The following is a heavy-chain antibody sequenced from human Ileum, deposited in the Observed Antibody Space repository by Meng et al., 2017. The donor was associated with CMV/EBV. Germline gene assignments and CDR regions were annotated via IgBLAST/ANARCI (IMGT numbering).Heavy chain of an antibody. J-gene: IGHJ4*02. V-gene: IGHV3-23*01. D-gene: IGHD2-2*01. CDR2: ISGSGGST. CDR1: GFTFSSYA. Sequence: GESLKISCVASGFTFSSYAMSWVRQAPGKGLEWVSAISGSGGSTYYADSVKGRFTISRDNSKNTLYLQMNSLRAEDTAVYYCTKDPFIVVVPATKSDYWGQGTLVTVSS. CDR3: TKDPFIVVVPATKSDY.